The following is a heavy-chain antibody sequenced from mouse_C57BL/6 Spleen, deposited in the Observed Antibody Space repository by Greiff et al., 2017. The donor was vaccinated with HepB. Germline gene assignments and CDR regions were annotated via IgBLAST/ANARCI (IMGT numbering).Heavy chain of an antibody. CDR2: INYDGSST. Sequence: EVKLVESEGGLVQPGSSMKLSCTASGFTFSDYYMAWVRQVPEKGLEWVANINYDGSSTYYLDSLKSRFIISRDNAKNILYLQMSSLKSEDTATYYCARDPDYGLDYWGQGTTLTVSS. D-gene: IGHD1-2*01. CDR1: GFTFSDYY. V-gene: IGHV5-16*01. CDR3: ARDPDYGLDY. J-gene: IGHJ2*01.